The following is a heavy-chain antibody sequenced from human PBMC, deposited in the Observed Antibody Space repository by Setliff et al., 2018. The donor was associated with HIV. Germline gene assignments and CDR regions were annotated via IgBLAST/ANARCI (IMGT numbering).Heavy chain of an antibody. CDR1: GHTFTSYY. D-gene: IGHD6-6*01. J-gene: IGHJ1*01. Sequence: ASVMVSCKASGHTFTSYYMHWVRQAPGQGLEWMGIINPSSGSTTYAQKFRGRVTMTRDTSTSTVYMELSSLRSEDTAVYYCARDPAPSSSASYFQHWGQGTPVTVSS. V-gene: IGHV1-46*01. CDR2: INPSSGST. CDR3: ARDPAPSSSASYFQH.